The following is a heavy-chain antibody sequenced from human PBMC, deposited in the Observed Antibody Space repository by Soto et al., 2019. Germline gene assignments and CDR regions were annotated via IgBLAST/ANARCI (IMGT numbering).Heavy chain of an antibody. CDR2: INHSGST. V-gene: IGHV4-34*01. D-gene: IGHD2-2*01. J-gene: IGHJ5*02. Sequence: SETLSLTCAVYGGSFSGYYWSWIRQPPGKGLEWIGEINHSGSTNYNPSLKSRVTISVDTSKNQFSLKQSSVTAADTAVYYCARRFIYCSSTSCYRSNWFDPWGQGTLVTVSS. CDR3: ARRFIYCSSTSCYRSNWFDP. CDR1: GGSFSGYY.